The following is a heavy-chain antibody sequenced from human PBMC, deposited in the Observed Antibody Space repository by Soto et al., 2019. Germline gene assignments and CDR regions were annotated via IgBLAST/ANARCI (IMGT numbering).Heavy chain of an antibody. CDR2: INHSGST. CDR3: AREPSYSSGCLQH. Sequence: SETLSLTCAVYGGSFSGYYWSWIRQPPGKGLEWIGEINHSGSTNYNPSLKSRVTISVDTSMNQFSLKLSSVTAADTAVYYCAREPSYSSGCLQHWGQGTLVTVSS. CDR1: GGSFSGYY. V-gene: IGHV4-34*01. D-gene: IGHD6-19*01. J-gene: IGHJ1*01.